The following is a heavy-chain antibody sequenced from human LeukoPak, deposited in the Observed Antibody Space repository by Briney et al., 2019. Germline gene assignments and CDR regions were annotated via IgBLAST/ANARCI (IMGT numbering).Heavy chain of an antibody. CDR1: GFTFSSYG. V-gene: IGHV3-23*01. D-gene: IGHD3-22*01. Sequence: GGSLRLSCAASGFTFSSYGMSWVRQAPGKGLEWVSAISGSGGSTYYADSVKGRFTISRDNSKNTLYLQMNSLRAEDTAVYYCAKDGPYYYDSSGYYGWYFDLWGRGTLVTVSS. J-gene: IGHJ2*01. CDR2: ISGSGGST. CDR3: AKDGPYYYDSSGYYGWYFDL.